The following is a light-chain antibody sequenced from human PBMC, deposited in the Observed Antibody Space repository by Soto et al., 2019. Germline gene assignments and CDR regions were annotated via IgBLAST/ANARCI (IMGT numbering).Light chain of an antibody. J-gene: IGLJ2*01. V-gene: IGLV1-40*01. CDR2: GNG. CDR3: QSYDSRLSGSV. CDR1: SSNIGAGYD. Sequence: QSVLTQPPSVSGAPGQRVTISYTGSSSNIGAGYDVHWYQQLPGTAPKLLIYGNGNRPSGVPDRFSGSKSGTSASLAITGLQAEDEADYSCQSYDSRLSGSVFGGGTKLTVL.